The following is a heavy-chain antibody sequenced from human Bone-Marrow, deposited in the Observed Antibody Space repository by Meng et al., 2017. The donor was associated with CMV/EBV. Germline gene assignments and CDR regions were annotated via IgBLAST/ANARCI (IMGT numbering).Heavy chain of an antibody. J-gene: IGHJ4*02. CDR2: LFHSGDT. D-gene: IGHD1-26*01. Sequence: SETLTLTCPVSDVSINNSSFFWGWIRQPPGKGLEWIGSLFHSGDTYSNPSLRSRVAISLDTSKNQFSLRLNSVTATDTAVYYCARHLRGYSWPKSDWGQGTLVTVSS. CDR1: DVSINNSSFF. V-gene: IGHV4-39*01. CDR3: ARHLRGYSWPKSD.